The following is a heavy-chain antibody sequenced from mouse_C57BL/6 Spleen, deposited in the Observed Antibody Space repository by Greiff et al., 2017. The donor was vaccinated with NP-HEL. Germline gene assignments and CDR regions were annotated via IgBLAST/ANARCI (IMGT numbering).Heavy chain of an antibody. D-gene: IGHD2-3*01. CDR1: GYAFSSSW. Sequence: QVQLKQSGPELVKPGASVKISCKASGYAFSSSWMNWVKQRPGKGLEWIGRIYPGDGDTNYNGKFKGKATLTADKSSSTAYMQLSSLTSEDSAVYFCARGGYYEEFAYWGQGTLVTVSA. J-gene: IGHJ3*01. V-gene: IGHV1-82*01. CDR3: ARGGYYEEFAY. CDR2: IYPGDGDT.